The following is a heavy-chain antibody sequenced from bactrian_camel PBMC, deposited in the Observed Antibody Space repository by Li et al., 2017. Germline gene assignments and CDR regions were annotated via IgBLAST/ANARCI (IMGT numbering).Heavy chain of an antibody. J-gene: IGHJ4*01. Sequence: VESGGGAVQAGGSLRLSCVASGYIYSSHCMGWVRQAPGKEREGVAAIGQHGDTSYADSVKGRFTISRDNTRNTLYLHMNSLKPEDTAMYYCAADANADSWCSLEVYLYSTQGTQVTVS. CDR1: GYIYSSHC. CDR2: IGQHGDT. D-gene: IGHD1*01. V-gene: IGHV3S53*01.